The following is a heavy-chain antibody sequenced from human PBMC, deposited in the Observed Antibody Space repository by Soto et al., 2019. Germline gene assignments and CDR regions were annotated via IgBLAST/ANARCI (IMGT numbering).Heavy chain of an antibody. Sequence: TLSLTCTVSGGSISSGGYYWSWIRQHPGKGLEWIGYIYYSGSTYYNPSLKSRVTISVDTSKNQFSLKLSSVTAADTAVYYCARGPELPFYYFDYWGQGTLVTVSS. V-gene: IGHV4-31*03. CDR3: ARGPELPFYYFDY. CDR2: IYYSGST. D-gene: IGHD1-26*01. J-gene: IGHJ4*02. CDR1: GGSISSGGYY.